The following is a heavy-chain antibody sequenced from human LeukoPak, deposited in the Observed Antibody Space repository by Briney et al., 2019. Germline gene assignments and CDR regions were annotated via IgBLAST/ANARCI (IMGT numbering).Heavy chain of an antibody. CDR2: IYHSGST. CDR3: ARIYYYGSLYYFDY. D-gene: IGHD3-10*01. J-gene: IGHJ4*02. Sequence: SETLSLTCTVSGHSIINSYYWGWIRQPPGKGLEWIGSIYHSGSTYYNPSLKSRVTISVDTSKNQFSLKLNSVTAADTAVYYCARIYYYGSLYYFDYWGQGTLVTVSS. V-gene: IGHV4-38-2*02. CDR1: GHSIINSYY.